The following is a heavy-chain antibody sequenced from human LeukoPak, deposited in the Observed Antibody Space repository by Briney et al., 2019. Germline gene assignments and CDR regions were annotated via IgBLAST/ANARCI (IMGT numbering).Heavy chain of an antibody. Sequence: PGGSLRLSCAASGFTFSSYAMHWVRQAPGKGLEWVTVISYDGSNKYYADSVKGRFTISRDNSKNTLYLQMNSLRAEDTAVYYCAREVIAGATYYFDYWGQGTLVTVSS. J-gene: IGHJ4*02. CDR2: ISYDGSNK. V-gene: IGHV3-30-3*01. CDR1: GFTFSSYA. CDR3: AREVIAGATYYFDY. D-gene: IGHD1-26*01.